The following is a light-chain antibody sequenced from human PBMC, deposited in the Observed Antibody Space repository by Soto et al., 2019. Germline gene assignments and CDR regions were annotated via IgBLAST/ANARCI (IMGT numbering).Light chain of an antibody. V-gene: IGKV3-20*01. J-gene: IGKJ1*01. CDR3: QQYDSFSVT. Sequence: EIVLTQSPGTLSLSPGERATHSCRASQSVSSSYLAWYQQKPGQAPRLLIYGASSRATGIPARFSGSGSGTDFTLTISSLEPDDFATYYCQQYDSFSVTFGQGTKVDI. CDR2: GAS. CDR1: QSVSSSY.